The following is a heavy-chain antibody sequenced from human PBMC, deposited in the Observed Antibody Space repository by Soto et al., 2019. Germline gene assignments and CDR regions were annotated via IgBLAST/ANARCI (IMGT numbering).Heavy chain of an antibody. Sequence: NPGGSLRLSCTASGFTFGDYAMSWFRQAPGKGLEWVGFIRSKAYGGTTEYAASVKGRFTISRDDSKSIAYLQMNSLKTEDTAVYYCTRVLTPWGSGSPGVYWGQGTLVTVSS. CDR1: GFTFGDYA. V-gene: IGHV3-49*05. CDR2: IRSKAYGGTT. D-gene: IGHD3-10*01. J-gene: IGHJ4*02. CDR3: TRVLTPWGSGSPGVY.